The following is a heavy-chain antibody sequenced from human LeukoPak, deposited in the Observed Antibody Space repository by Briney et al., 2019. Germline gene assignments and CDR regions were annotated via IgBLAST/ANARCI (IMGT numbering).Heavy chain of an antibody. J-gene: IGHJ4*02. CDR1: GGSFSGYY. CDR3: ARLSRAPGYCYVYYFDY. Sequence: SETLSLTCAVYGGSFSGYYWSWIRQPPGKGLEWIGEINHSGSTNYNPSLKSRVTISVDTSKNQFSLKLSSVTAADTAVYYCARLSRAPGYCYVYYFDYWGQGTLVTVSS. D-gene: IGHD5-18*01. CDR2: INHSGST. V-gene: IGHV4-34*01.